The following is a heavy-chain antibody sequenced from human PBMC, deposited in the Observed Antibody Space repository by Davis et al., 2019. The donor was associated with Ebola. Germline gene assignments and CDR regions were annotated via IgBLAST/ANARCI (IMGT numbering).Heavy chain of an antibody. V-gene: IGHV1-2*02. J-gene: IGHJ4*02. CDR2: INPNSGGT. D-gene: IGHD6-13*01. CDR1: GYTFTGYY. CDR3: ARDLTVRGMAAAGSGY. Sequence: AASVKVSCKASGYTFTGYYMHWVRQAPGQGLEWMGWINPNSGGTNYAQKFQGRVTMTRDTSTSTVYMELSSLRSEDTAVYYCARDLTVRGMAAAGSGYWGQGTLVTVSS.